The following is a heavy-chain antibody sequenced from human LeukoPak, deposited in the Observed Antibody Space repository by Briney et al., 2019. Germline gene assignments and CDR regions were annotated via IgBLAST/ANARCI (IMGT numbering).Heavy chain of an antibody. CDR1: GFTFSSYS. V-gene: IGHV3-21*01. CDR3: ARWDSRDYYYYMDV. CDR2: ISSSSSYI. J-gene: IGHJ6*03. D-gene: IGHD6-13*01. Sequence: GGSLRLSCAASGFTFSSYSMNWVRQAPGKGLEWVSSISSSSSYIYYADSVKGRFTISRDNAKNSLYLQMNSLRAEDTPVYYCARWDSRDYYYYMDVWGKGTTVTVSS.